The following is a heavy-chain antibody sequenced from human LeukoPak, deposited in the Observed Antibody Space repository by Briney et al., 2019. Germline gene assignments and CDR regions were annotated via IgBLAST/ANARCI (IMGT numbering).Heavy chain of an antibody. CDR3: AKDKGGGYGNDGFDI. V-gene: IGHV3-30*18. D-gene: IGHD3-16*01. Sequence: PGGSLRLSCAASGFTFSSYGMHWVRQAPGKGLEWVAVISYDGSNQYYADSVKGRFTISRDNSKNTLYLQMNSLRAEATAVYYCAKDKGGGYGNDGFDIWGRGTMVTVSS. CDR2: ISYDGSNQ. J-gene: IGHJ3*02. CDR1: GFTFSSYG.